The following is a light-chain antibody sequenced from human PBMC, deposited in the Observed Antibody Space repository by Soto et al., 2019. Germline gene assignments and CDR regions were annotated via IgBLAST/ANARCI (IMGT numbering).Light chain of an antibody. CDR2: GAS. Sequence: EIVLTQSPCTLSLSAGERATLSCRASQSVSSSTSLAWYKQKTGPAPRLLIYGASSRAVGVQDRFSGSGSGTDFTLTISRLEPEDFAMYYCKKYGESPLPFGGGTKVE. J-gene: IGKJ4*01. CDR1: QSVSSSTS. CDR3: KKYGESPLP. V-gene: IGKV3-20*01.